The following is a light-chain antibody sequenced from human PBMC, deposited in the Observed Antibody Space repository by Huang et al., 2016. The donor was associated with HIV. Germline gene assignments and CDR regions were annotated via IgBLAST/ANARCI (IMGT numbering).Light chain of an antibody. V-gene: IGKV1-39*01. J-gene: IGKJ4*01. CDR3: QQSYDTPLT. Sequence: QMTQSPSSLSTSVGDRVTITCRASQSISTYLNWYQQKPGKAPELLIYGASSLQIGVPSRFSGNGSGTHFTLTINSLQFEDFASYYCQQSYDTPLTFGGGTKVEI. CDR1: QSISTY. CDR2: GAS.